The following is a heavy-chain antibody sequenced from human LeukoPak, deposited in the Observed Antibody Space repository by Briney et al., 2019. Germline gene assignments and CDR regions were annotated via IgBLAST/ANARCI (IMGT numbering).Heavy chain of an antibody. CDR1: GFTFINSA. V-gene: IGHV3-23*01. Sequence: GGSLRLPCAASGFTFINSAMSWVRQAPGKGLEWVSTISGSGNNIYYADSVKGRFTVSRDNSKNTLYLQMNSLRAEDTAVYYCATDPGTMIVVPWGQGTLVTVSS. CDR3: ATDPGTMIVVP. D-gene: IGHD3-22*01. J-gene: IGHJ4*02. CDR2: ISGSGNNI.